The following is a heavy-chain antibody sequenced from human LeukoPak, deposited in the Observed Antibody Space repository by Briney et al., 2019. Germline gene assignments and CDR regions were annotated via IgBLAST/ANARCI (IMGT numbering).Heavy chain of an antibody. V-gene: IGHV5-51*01. CDR3: ARHLRYYYGSGAGYYYYYYYMDV. CDR2: IYPGDSDA. D-gene: IGHD3-10*01. J-gene: IGHJ6*03. Sequence: GESLKISCKGSGYSFTSYWIGWVRQMPGKGLKWMGIIYPGDSDARYSPSFQGQVTISADKSISTAYLQWSSLKASDTAMYYCARHLRYYYGSGAGYYYYYYYMDVWGKGTTVTVSS. CDR1: GYSFTSYW.